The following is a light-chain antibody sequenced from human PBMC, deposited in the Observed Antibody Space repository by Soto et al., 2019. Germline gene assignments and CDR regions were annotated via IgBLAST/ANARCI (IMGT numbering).Light chain of an antibody. CDR1: XSDVGGYNF. CDR3: SSYTSSGTRV. J-gene: IGLJ1*01. CDR2: EVS. V-gene: IGLV2-14*01. Sequence: QSVLTQPASVSGSPGQSITISCTGTXSDVGGYNFVSWYQLHPGKAPKLMIFEVSNRPSGVSNRFSGSKSGNTASLTISGLQAEDEADYYCSSYTSSGTRVFGTGTKVTVL.